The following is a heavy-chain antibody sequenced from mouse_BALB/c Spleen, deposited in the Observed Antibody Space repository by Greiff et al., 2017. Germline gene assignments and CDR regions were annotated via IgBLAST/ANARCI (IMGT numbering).Heavy chain of an antibody. V-gene: IGHV1S81*02. Sequence: QVQLQQSGAELVKPGASVKLSCKASGYTFTSYWMHWVKQRPGQGLEWIGEINPSNGRTNYNEKFKSKATLTVDKSSSTAYMQLSSLTSEDSAVYYCARRTITTVSWFAYWGQGTLATVSA. D-gene: IGHD2-4*01. CDR3: ARRTITTVSWFAY. CDR1: GYTFTSYW. CDR2: INPSNGRT. J-gene: IGHJ3*01.